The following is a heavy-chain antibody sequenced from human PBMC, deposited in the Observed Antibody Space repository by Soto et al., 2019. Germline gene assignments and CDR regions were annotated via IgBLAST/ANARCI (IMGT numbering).Heavy chain of an antibody. D-gene: IGHD3-10*01. CDR1: GGSISNSY. J-gene: IGHJ6*02. CDR3: ARHSPFLYGSGPWDV. CDR2: IYSSGST. Sequence: PSETLSLTCTVSGGSISNSYWSWIRQSPEKGLEWIGYIYSSGSTNYNPSLNSRVTISVDTSKNQFSLKLSSLSAADTAVYYCARHSPFLYGSGPWDVWGQGTTVTVSS. V-gene: IGHV4-59*08.